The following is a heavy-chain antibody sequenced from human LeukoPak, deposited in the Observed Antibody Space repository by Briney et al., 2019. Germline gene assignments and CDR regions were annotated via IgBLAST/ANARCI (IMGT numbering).Heavy chain of an antibody. Sequence: GGSLRLSCAASGFTFSSYAMHWVRQAPGKGLEWVAVISYDGSNKYYADSVKGRFTISRDNSKNTLYLQMNSPRAEDTAVYYCARDEEGPRITMVRGVMGYWGQGTLVTVSS. J-gene: IGHJ4*02. V-gene: IGHV3-30*04. CDR1: GFTFSSYA. CDR3: ARDEEGPRITMVRGVMGY. CDR2: ISYDGSNK. D-gene: IGHD3-10*01.